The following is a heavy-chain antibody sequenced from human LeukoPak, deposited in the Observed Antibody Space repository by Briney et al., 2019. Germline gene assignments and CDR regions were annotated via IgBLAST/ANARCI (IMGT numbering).Heavy chain of an antibody. D-gene: IGHD2/OR15-2a*01. J-gene: IGHJ4*02. CDR2: IIHSGDT. V-gene: IGHV4-59*08. CDR1: GGSISSYY. CDR3: ARLSLDRLDY. Sequence: PSETLSLTCTVSGGSISSYYWSWLRQPPGKGLEWIASIIHSGDTYYKQTLKSRLTISMDTSKNQFSLSLISVTAADTAVYSCARLSLDRLDYWGQGTLVTVT.